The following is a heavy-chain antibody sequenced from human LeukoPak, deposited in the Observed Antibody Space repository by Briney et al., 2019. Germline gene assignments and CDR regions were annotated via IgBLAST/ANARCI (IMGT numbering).Heavy chain of an antibody. CDR1: GYTFTSYG. V-gene: IGHV1-18*01. J-gene: IGHJ5*02. D-gene: IGHD3-10*01. CDR2: ISAYNGNT. Sequence: GASVKVSCKASGYTFTSYGISWVRQAPGQGLEWMGWISAYNGNTNYAQKLQGRVTVTTDTSTSTAYMELRSLRSDDTAVYYCARGSYYYGSDNWFDPWGQGTLVTVSS. CDR3: ARGSYYYGSDNWFDP.